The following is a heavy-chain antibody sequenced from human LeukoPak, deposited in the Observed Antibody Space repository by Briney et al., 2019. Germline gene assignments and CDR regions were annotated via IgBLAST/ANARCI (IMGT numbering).Heavy chain of an antibody. V-gene: IGHV3-30-3*01. Sequence: GGSLRLSCAASGFTFSSYAMHWVRQAPGKGLEWVAVISYGGSNKYYADSVKGRFTISRDNSKNTLYLQMNSLRAEDTAVYYCARDRGIAVAGASYFDYWGQGTLVTVSS. CDR1: GFTFSSYA. CDR2: ISYGGSNK. J-gene: IGHJ4*02. D-gene: IGHD6-19*01. CDR3: ARDRGIAVAGASYFDY.